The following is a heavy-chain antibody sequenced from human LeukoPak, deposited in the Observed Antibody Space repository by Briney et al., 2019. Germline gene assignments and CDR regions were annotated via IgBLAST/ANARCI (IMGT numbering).Heavy chain of an antibody. CDR1: GFTFSNYA. V-gene: IGHV3-64*01. CDR2: ISSNGGST. CDR3: ARGGGYSYGSFDY. J-gene: IGHJ4*02. Sequence: GGSLRLSCAASGFTFSNYAMHWVRQAPGKGLEYVSAISSNGGSTYYANSVKGRFTISRDNSKNTLYLQMGSLRAEDMAVYYCARGGGYSYGSFDYWGQGTLVTVSS. D-gene: IGHD5-18*01.